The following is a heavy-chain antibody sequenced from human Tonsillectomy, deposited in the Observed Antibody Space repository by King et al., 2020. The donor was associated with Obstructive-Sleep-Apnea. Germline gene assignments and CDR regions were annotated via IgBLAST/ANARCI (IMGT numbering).Heavy chain of an antibody. CDR2: ISNSGGST. CDR1: GFTFANYV. CDR3: AKVEVDILTCYYRRNDAFDT. Sequence: VQLVESGGGWVQPGGSLRLSCVASGFTFANYVMTWVRQAPGKGLEWVSAISNSGGSTHYADSVKARFTISRDNSKNTLYLQMNSLRAEDTALYYCAKVEVDILTCYYRRNDAFDTWGQGTTVTVSS. J-gene: IGHJ3*02. V-gene: IGHV3-23*04. D-gene: IGHD3-9*01.